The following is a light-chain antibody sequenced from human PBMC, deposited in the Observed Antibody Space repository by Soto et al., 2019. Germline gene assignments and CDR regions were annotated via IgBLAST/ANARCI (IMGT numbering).Light chain of an antibody. J-gene: IGKJ1*01. CDR2: TGS. V-gene: IGKV1-12*01. CDR3: QQTLSFPQT. CDR1: QAIDSW. Sequence: DIQITQSPSSVSASVGDRGTIACRASQAIDSWLAWYQQKPGEAPKLLIFTGSLLHSGVPPRFSGSGSGTDFTLTISSLQPEDFTNYYCQQTLSFPQTFGQGTKVDIK.